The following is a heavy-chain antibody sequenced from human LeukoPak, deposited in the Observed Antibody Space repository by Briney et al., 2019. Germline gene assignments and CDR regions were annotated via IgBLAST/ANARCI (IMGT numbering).Heavy chain of an antibody. V-gene: IGHV1-3*01. Sequence: GASVKVSCKASGYTFTSYAMHWVRQAPGQRLEWMGWINAGNGNTKYSQKFQGRGTITRNTSISTAYMELSSLRSEDTAVYYCARGGGSGWPSYYYYGMDVWGQGTTVTVSS. CDR2: INAGNGNT. D-gene: IGHD6-19*01. CDR3: ARGGGSGWPSYYYYGMDV. J-gene: IGHJ6*02. CDR1: GYTFTSYA.